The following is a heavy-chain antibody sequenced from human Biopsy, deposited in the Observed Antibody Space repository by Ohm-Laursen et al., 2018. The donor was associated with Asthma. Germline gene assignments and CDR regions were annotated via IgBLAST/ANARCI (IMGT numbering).Heavy chain of an antibody. CDR1: GFTFVDYA. V-gene: IGHV3-9*01. D-gene: IGHD6-13*01. CDR3: VKDIRLQLWGFDS. CDR2: VSWNSGSI. Sequence: SLRFSCAASGFTFVDYAMHWVRQAPGKGMEWVLGVSWNSGSIDYADSVKARFTISRDNAKNSLYLQMNSLRGADTALYYCVKDIRLQLWGFDSWGQGTLVTVSS. J-gene: IGHJ4*02.